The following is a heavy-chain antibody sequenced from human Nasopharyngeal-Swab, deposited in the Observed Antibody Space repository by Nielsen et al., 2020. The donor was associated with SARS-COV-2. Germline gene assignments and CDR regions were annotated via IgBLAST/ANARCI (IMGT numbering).Heavy chain of an antibody. CDR3: ARGRYSSSWYGLIWYFDL. CDR1: GGSFSGYY. CDR2: INHSVIT. D-gene: IGHD6-13*01. Sequence: SETLSLTCAVYGGSFSGYYWSWIRQPPGKGLEWIGEINHSVITNYNPSLKSRVTISVDTSKNQFSLKLSSVTAADTAVYYCARGRYSSSWYGLIWYFDLWGRGTLVTVSS. V-gene: IGHV4-34*01. J-gene: IGHJ2*01.